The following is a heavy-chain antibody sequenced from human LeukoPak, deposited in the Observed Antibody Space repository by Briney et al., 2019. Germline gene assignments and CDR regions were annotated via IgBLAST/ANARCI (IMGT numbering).Heavy chain of an antibody. J-gene: IGHJ4*02. CDR3: ARSRSLFWSGRPFDY. Sequence: SVKVSCKASGGTFSSYAISWVRQAPGQGLEWMGGIIPIFGAANYAQKFQGRVTITADESTSTAYMELSSLRSEDTAVYYCARSRSLFWSGRPFDYWGQGTLVTVSS. CDR2: IIPIFGAA. V-gene: IGHV1-69*13. D-gene: IGHD3-3*01. CDR1: GGTFSSYA.